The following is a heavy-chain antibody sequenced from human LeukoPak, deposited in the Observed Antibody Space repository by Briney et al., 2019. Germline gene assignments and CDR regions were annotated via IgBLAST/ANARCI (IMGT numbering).Heavy chain of an antibody. CDR2: IYYSGST. CDR3: AIRLTTVPSDAFDI. J-gene: IGHJ3*02. D-gene: IGHD4-11*01. Sequence: PSETLSLTCTVSGGSISSSSYYWGWIRQPPGKGLEWIGSIYYSGSTYYNPYLKSRVTISVDTSKNQFSLKLSSVTAADTAVYYCAIRLTTVPSDAFDIWGQGTMVTVSS. CDR1: GGSISSSSYY. V-gene: IGHV4-39*01.